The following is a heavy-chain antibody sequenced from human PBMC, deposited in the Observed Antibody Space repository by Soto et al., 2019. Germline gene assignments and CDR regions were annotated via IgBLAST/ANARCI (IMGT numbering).Heavy chain of an antibody. Sequence: EVQLVESGGGLVQPGGSLRLSCAASGFTFSSYSMNWVRQAPGKGLEWVSYISSSSSTIYYADSVKGRFTISRDNAKNSLYLQMNSLRAEDTAVYYCARDPSSGLDYWGQGTLVTVSS. D-gene: IGHD3-22*01. CDR2: ISSSSSTI. V-gene: IGHV3-48*01. J-gene: IGHJ4*02. CDR3: ARDPSSGLDY. CDR1: GFTFSSYS.